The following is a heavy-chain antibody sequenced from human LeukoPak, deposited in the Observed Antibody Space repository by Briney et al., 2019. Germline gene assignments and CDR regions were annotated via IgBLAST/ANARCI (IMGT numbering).Heavy chain of an antibody. Sequence: GASVKVSCKASGGTFSSYAISWVRQAPGQGLEWMGWINPNSGGTNYAQKFQGRVTMTRDTSISTAYMELSRLRSDDTAVYYCASGGSTGYYLFDYWGQGTLVTVSS. CDR1: GGTFSSYA. D-gene: IGHD3-22*01. CDR2: INPNSGGT. V-gene: IGHV1-2*02. CDR3: ASGGSTGYYLFDY. J-gene: IGHJ4*02.